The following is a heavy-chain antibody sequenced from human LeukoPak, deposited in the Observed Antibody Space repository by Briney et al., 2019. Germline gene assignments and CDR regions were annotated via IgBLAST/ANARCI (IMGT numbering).Heavy chain of an antibody. V-gene: IGHV3-66*01. CDR1: GFTVSSKS. D-gene: IGHD4-17*01. CDR3: ARRRGGYGEGEFDY. J-gene: IGHJ4*02. Sequence: PGGSLRLSCAASGFTVSSKSMIWVRQAPGKGLECVSYIWSDGSTQYADSVRGRFTISRDDSKNTVYLQMNSLRVEDTAVYYCARRRGGYGEGEFDYWGQGTLVTVSS. CDR2: IWSDGST.